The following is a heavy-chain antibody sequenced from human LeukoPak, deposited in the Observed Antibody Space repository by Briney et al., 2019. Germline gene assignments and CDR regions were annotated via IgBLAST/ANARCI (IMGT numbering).Heavy chain of an antibody. D-gene: IGHD1-26*01. CDR2: ISSSSSYI. CDR1: GFTFSSYS. Sequence: GGSLRLSCAASGFTFSSYSMNWVRQAPGKGLEWVSSISSSSSYIYYADSVKGRFTISRDNAKNSLYLQMNSLRAEDTAVYYCARSALPYYSGSLNWFDPWGQGTLVTVSS. V-gene: IGHV3-21*04. J-gene: IGHJ5*02. CDR3: ARSALPYYSGSLNWFDP.